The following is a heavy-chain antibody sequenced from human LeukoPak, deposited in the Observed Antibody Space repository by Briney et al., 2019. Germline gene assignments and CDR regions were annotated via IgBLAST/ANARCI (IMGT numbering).Heavy chain of an antibody. J-gene: IGHJ3*02. Sequence: GGSLRLSCAASGFTFSSYAMSWVRQAPGKGLEWVSAISGSCGSTYYADSVRGRFTISRDNSKNTLYLQMNSLRAEDTAVYYCAEVAFYDYGRDAFGIWGQGTTVTVSS. CDR1: GFTFSSYA. V-gene: IGHV3-23*01. D-gene: IGHD4-17*01. CDR3: AEVAFYDYGRDAFGI. CDR2: ISGSCGST.